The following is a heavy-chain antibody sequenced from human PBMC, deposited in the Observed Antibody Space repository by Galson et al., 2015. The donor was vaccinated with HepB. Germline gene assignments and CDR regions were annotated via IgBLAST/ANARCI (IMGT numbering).Heavy chain of an antibody. CDR1: GFTFSSYA. D-gene: IGHD6-19*01. V-gene: IGHV3-30*04. Sequence: SLRLSCAASGFTFSSYAMHWVRQAPGKGLEWVAVISYDGSNKYYADSVKGRFTISRDDSKNTLYLQMNSLRAEDTAVYYCARVGSSGWYAYYGMDVWGQGTTVTVSS. CDR3: ARVGSSGWYAYYGMDV. CDR2: ISYDGSNK. J-gene: IGHJ6*02.